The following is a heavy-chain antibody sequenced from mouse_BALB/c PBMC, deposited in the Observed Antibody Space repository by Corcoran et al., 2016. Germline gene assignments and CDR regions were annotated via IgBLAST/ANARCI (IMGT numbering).Heavy chain of an antibody. J-gene: IGHJ3*01. CDR1: GFNIKDTY. Sequence: EVQLQQSGAELVKPGASVKLSCTASGFNIKDTYMHWVKQRPEQGLEWSGRIDPANGNTKYDPKFQGEATITADTSSNTAYLQLSSLTSEDTAVYYCARDPTGRAYWGQGTLVTVSA. V-gene: IGHV14-3*02. CDR3: ARDPTGRAY. D-gene: IGHD4-1*02. CDR2: IDPANGNT.